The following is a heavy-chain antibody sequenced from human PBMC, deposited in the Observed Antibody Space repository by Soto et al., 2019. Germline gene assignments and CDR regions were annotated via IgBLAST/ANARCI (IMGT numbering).Heavy chain of an antibody. CDR2: IWYDGSNK. Sequence: GGALRICCAASGFTFSSYCMHWVRPAPGKGLEWVAVIWYDGSNKYYADSVKGRFTISRDNSKNTLYLQMNSLRAEDTAVYYCARERLIYSSGWYAFDYWGQGTLVTVSS. J-gene: IGHJ4*02. V-gene: IGHV3-33*01. D-gene: IGHD6-19*01. CDR3: ARERLIYSSGWYAFDY. CDR1: GFTFSSYC.